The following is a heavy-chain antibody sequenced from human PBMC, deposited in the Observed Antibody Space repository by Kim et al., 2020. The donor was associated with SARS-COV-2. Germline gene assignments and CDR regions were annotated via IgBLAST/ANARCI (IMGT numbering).Heavy chain of an antibody. CDR3: AKAVHTLYYDFWSGYLGYYFDY. J-gene: IGHJ4*02. D-gene: IGHD3-3*01. Sequence: GGSLRLSCAASGFTFGDYAMHWVRQAPGKGLEWVSGISWNSGSIGYAYSEKGRFTISRDNAKNSLYLQMNSLRAEDTALYYCAKAVHTLYYDFWSGYLGYYFDYWGEGALVAVSS. V-gene: IGHV3-9*01. CDR1: GFTFGDYA. CDR2: ISWNSGSI.